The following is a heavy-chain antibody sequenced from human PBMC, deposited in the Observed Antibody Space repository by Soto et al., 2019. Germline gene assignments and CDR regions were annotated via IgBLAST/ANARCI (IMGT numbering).Heavy chain of an antibody. CDR2: IIPIFGTA. V-gene: IGHV1-69*13. J-gene: IGHJ5*02. CDR3: ARPLAYYDILTGYGWFDP. D-gene: IGHD3-9*01. CDR1: GGTFSSYA. Sequence: GASVKVSCKASGGTFSSYAISWVRQAPGQGLEWMGGIIPIFGTANYAQKFQGRVTITADESTSTAYMGLSSLRSEDTAVYYCARPLAYYDILTGYGWFDPWGQGTLVTVSS.